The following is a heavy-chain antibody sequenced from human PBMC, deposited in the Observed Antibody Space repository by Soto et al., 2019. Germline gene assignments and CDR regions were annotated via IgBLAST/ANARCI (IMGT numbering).Heavy chain of an antibody. Sequence: GGSLRLSCAASGFTFSSYAMSWVRQTPGKGLEWVSAISGSGGSTYYADSVKGRFTISRDNSKNTLYLQMNSLRAEDTAVYYCAKDRLVVVTATFDYWGQGTLVTLSS. V-gene: IGHV3-23*01. J-gene: IGHJ4*02. D-gene: IGHD2-21*02. CDR2: ISGSGGST. CDR1: GFTFSSYA. CDR3: AKDRLVVVTATFDY.